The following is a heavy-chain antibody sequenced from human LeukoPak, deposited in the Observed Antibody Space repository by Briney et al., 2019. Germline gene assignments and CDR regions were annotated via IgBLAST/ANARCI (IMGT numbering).Heavy chain of an antibody. J-gene: IGHJ3*02. V-gene: IGHV4-39*01. CDR1: GGSISSSSYY. CDR2: IYYSGST. CDR3: ASPSSGDSSGYYYARDAFDI. Sequence: PSETLSLTCTVSGGSISSSSYYWGWIRQPPGKGLEWIGSIYYSGSTYYNPSLKSRVTISVDTSKNQFSLKLSSVTAADTAVYYCASPSSGDSSGYYYARDAFDIWGQGTMVTVSS. D-gene: IGHD3-22*01.